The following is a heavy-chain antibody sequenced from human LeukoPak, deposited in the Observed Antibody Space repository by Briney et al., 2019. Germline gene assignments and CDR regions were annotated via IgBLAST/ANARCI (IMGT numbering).Heavy chain of an antibody. Sequence: GGSLRLSCAASGFTFSSYAMSWVRQAPEKGLEWVSAIRSNGGNTYYLASVKGRFTISRDNSKNTLYLQMNDLRAEDTALYYCAKDRRFPDDVFDIWGQGTMVTVSS. CDR3: AKDRRFPDDVFDI. CDR1: GFTFSSYA. J-gene: IGHJ3*02. CDR2: IRSNGGNT. D-gene: IGHD2-21*01. V-gene: IGHV3-23*01.